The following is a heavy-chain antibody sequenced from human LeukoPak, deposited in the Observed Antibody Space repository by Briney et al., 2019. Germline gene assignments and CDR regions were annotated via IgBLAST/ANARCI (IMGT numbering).Heavy chain of an antibody. V-gene: IGHV3-7*01. CDR2: IKQDGSEK. D-gene: IGHD6-6*01. CDR1: GFTFSSNW. Sequence: GGSLRLSCAASGFTFSSNWMSWVRQAPGKGLEWVANIKQDGSEKYYVDSVKGRFTITRDNAKNSLYLQMNSLRAEDTAVYYCARDSPPARPYYYYYYMDVWGKGTTVTVSS. J-gene: IGHJ6*03. CDR3: ARDSPPARPYYYYYYMDV.